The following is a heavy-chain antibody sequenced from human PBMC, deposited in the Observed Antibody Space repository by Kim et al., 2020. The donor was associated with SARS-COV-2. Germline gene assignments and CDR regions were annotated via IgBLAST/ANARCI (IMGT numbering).Heavy chain of an antibody. Sequence: SETLSLTCAVYGGSFSGYYWSWIRQPPGKGLEWIGEINHSGSTNYNPSLKSRVTISVDTSKNQFSLKLSSVTAADTAVYYCARARYSGTPSDWGQGTLVTVSS. CDR3: ARARYSGTPSD. CDR1: GGSFSGYY. CDR2: INHSGST. D-gene: IGHD1-26*01. J-gene: IGHJ4*02. V-gene: IGHV4-34*01.